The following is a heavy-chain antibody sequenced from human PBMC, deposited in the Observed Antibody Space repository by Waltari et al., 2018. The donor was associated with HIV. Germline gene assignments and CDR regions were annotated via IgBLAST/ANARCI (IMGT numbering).Heavy chain of an antibody. Sequence: EVQLVESGGGLVQPGGPLRLSCAASGFTFSSYWMHWVRQVPGEGLEWLLGRGTCDNSGRSADSVKGRFTISRDNPKNTLYLQMNSLRVEDTAVYYCARGSGYYYFDYWGQGTRVTVSS. CDR2: RGTCDNSG. J-gene: IGHJ4*02. D-gene: IGHD3-22*01. CDR3: ARGSGYYYFDY. V-gene: IGHV3-74*01. CDR1: GFTFSSYW.